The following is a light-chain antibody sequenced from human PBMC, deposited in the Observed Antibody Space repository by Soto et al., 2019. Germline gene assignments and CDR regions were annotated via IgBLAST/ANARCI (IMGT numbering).Light chain of an antibody. V-gene: IGKV3-20*01. CDR2: DAS. Sequence: EFVLTQSRGTLSFSPGERATLSCRASQTVRNNYLAWYQQKPGQAPRLLIYDASSRATGIPDRFSGGGSGTDSTLTISRLEPEDFAVYYCQQFSSYPLTFGGGTKVDIK. CDR1: QTVRNNY. CDR3: QQFSSYPLT. J-gene: IGKJ4*01.